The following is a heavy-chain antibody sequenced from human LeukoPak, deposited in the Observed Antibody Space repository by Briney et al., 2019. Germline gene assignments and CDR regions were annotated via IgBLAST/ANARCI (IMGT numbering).Heavy chain of an antibody. V-gene: IGHV4-39*07. J-gene: IGHJ3*02. CDR2: IYYSGST. D-gene: IGHD3-10*01. CDR3: ARPMVRGGPIAFDS. CDR1: GGSISSSSYY. Sequence: SETLSLTCTVSGGSISSSSYYWGWIRQPPGKGLEWIGSIYYSGSTYYNPSLKSRVTISVDTSKNQFSLKLSSVTAADTAVYYCARPMVRGGPIAFDSWGQGTMVTVSS.